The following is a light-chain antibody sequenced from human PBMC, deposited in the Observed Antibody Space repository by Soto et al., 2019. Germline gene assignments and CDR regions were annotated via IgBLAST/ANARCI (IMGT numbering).Light chain of an antibody. CDR3: GAWDDSLNRPV. CDR1: SSNIRSNS. V-gene: IGLV1-44*01. J-gene: IGLJ2*01. Sequence: QAVVTQPPSASGTPGQRVTISCFGSSSNIRSNSVTWYQHLPGTAPKIFIYNNNQRPSGVPDRFSGSKSGTSASLAISALQSEDEADYYCGAWDDSLNRPVLGGGTKLTVL. CDR2: NNN.